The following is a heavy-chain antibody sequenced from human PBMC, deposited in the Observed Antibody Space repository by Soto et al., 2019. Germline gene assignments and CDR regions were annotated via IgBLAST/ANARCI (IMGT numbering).Heavy chain of an antibody. CDR3: ARDPSPSGYDPYVLDV. D-gene: IGHD5-12*01. V-gene: IGHV3-53*01. Sequence: GGSLRLSCAASGFTVSSNYMSWVRQAPGKGLEWVSVIYSGGSTYYADSVKGRFTISRDNSKNTLYLQMNSLRAEDTAVYYCARDPSPSGYDPYVLDVWGQGTTVTVSS. J-gene: IGHJ6*02. CDR1: GFTVSSNY. CDR2: IYSGGST.